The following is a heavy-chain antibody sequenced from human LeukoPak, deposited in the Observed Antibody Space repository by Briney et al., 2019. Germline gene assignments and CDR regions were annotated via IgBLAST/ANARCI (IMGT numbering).Heavy chain of an antibody. CDR1: GFGFSSDG. J-gene: IGHJ4*02. V-gene: IGHV3-23*01. CDR2: ISGSGGST. CDR3: ARSVHFGYHDY. Sequence: GGSLRLSCAASGFGFSSDGMSGGRQAPGEGLGWVSAISGSGGSTYYADSVKGRFTISRGNSKNTVHLQINSLRAEDTAVFYCARSVHFGYHDYWGQGTLVTVSS. D-gene: IGHD3-22*01.